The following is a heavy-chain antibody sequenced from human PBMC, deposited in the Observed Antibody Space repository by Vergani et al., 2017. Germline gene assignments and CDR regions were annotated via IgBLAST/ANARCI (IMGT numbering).Heavy chain of an antibody. J-gene: IGHJ4*02. D-gene: IGHD5-24*01. V-gene: IGHV3-30*09. Sequence: QVQLVESGGGVVQPGRSLRLSCAAPGFTFSSYAMHWVRQAPGKGLEWVAVISYDGSNKYYADSVKGRFAISRDNSKNTLYLQMNSLRAEDTAVYYCARDGGMATITYYWGQGTLVTVSS. CDR3: ARDGGMATITYY. CDR2: ISYDGSNK. CDR1: GFTFSSYA.